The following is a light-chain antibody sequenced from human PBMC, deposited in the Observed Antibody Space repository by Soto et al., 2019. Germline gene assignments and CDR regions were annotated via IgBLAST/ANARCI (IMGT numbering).Light chain of an antibody. J-gene: IGLJ2*01. CDR3: TSYTTTSTVI. Sequence: QSALTQPASVSGSPGQSITISCTGTSSDVGGYNYVSWYQQHPGKAPKLLIYDVNNQPSGVSNRFSGSKSGNTASLTISGLQAEDEADYYCTSYTTTSTVIFGGGTQLTVL. V-gene: IGLV2-14*03. CDR1: SSDVGGYNY. CDR2: DVN.